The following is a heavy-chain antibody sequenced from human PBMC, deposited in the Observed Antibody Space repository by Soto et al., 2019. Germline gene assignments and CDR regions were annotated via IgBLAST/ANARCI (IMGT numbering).Heavy chain of an antibody. CDR3: ARNPGYSSSCYEEIIAVAGTGYYYYGMDV. J-gene: IGHJ6*02. D-gene: IGHD6-19*01. Sequence: SETLSLTCTVSGGSISSSSYYWGWIRQPPGKGLEWIGSIYYSGSTYYNPSLKSQVTISVDTSKNKFSLKLSSVTAADKAVNYCARNPGYSSSCYEEIIAVAGTGYYYYGMDVWGQGTTVT. CDR1: GGSISSSSYY. V-gene: IGHV4-39*01. CDR2: IYYSGST.